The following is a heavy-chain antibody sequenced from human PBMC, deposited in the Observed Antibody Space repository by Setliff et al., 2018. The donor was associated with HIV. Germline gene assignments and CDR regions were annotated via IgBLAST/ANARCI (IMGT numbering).Heavy chain of an antibody. J-gene: IGHJ4*02. CDR1: GVSMSSHY. V-gene: IGHV4-59*11. D-gene: IGHD5-12*01. CDR2: IYYSGTT. Sequence: ASETLSLTCNVSGVSMSSHYWSWIRQAPGQPPNKGLEWIGNIYYSGTTNYNPSLESRVTISIDTSKSQFSLGLTSVTTADTAMYYCAGRGGYNDWYFDYWGQGALVTVSS. CDR3: AGRGGYNDWYFDY.